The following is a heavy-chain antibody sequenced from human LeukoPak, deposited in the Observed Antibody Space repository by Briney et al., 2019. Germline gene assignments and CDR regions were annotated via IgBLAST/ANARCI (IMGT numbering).Heavy chain of an antibody. CDR3: AKGGRYYDFWSGYSIDY. CDR2: ISGSGGST. Sequence: GGSLRLSCAASGFTFSSYAMSWVRQAPGKGLEWVSAISGSGGSTYYADSVKGRFTISRDNSKNTLYLQMNSLRAEDTAVYYCAKGGRYYDFWSGYSIDYWGQGTLVTVSS. CDR1: GFTFSSYA. J-gene: IGHJ4*02. V-gene: IGHV3-23*01. D-gene: IGHD3-3*01.